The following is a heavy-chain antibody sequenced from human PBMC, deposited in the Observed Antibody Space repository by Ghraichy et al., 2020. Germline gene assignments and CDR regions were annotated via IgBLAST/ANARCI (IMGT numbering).Heavy chain of an antibody. CDR2: INPNSGDR. V-gene: IGHV1-2*02. CDR1: GYTFTGYY. J-gene: IGHJ4*02. D-gene: IGHD2/OR15-2a*01. Sequence: ASVKVSCKASGYTFTGYYIHWVRQAPGQGLEWMGWINPNSGDRNYIQKFKGRVTMTRDTSISTAYMELSSLSSGDTAVYYCARDSASGNSDYWGQGTLVTVSS. CDR3: ARDSASGNSDY.